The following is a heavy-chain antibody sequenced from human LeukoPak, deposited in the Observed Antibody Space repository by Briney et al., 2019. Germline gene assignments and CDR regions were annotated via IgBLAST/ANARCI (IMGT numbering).Heavy chain of an antibody. J-gene: IGHJ4*02. D-gene: IGHD5-18*01. Sequence: GASVKVSCKASGYTFTSYGISWVRQAPGQGLEWMGWISAYNGNTNYAQKLQGRVTMTTDTSTSTAYMELRSLRSDDTAVYYCARGRNVDTAMVTGPDFDYCGQGTLVTVSS. CDR1: GYTFTSYG. CDR2: ISAYNGNT. CDR3: ARGRNVDTAMVTGPDFDY. V-gene: IGHV1-18*01.